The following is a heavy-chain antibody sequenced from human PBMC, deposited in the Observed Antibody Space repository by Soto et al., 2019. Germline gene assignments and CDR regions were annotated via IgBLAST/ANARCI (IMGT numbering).Heavy chain of an antibody. D-gene: IGHD6-19*01. Sequence: SETLSLTCTVSGGSISGYYWSWIRQPPGKGLEWIGYIYYSGSTNYNPPLKRRVTISADTSKNQFSLKLTSVTAADTAVYYCARGGYSSGWNNYFDSWGQGTLVTVSS. CDR3: ARGGYSSGWNNYFDS. V-gene: IGHV4-59*01. CDR2: IYYSGST. J-gene: IGHJ4*02. CDR1: GGSISGYY.